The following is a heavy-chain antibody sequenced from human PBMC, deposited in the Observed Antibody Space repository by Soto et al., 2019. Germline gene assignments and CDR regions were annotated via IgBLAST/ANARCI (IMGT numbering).Heavy chain of an antibody. CDR3: ARELMGLPESDY. CDR1: GYTFTSYG. V-gene: IGHV1-18*01. CDR2: ISAYNGNT. J-gene: IGHJ4*02. Sequence: ASVKVSCKASGYTFTSYGISWVRQAPGQGLEWMGWISAYNGNTNYAQKLQGRDTMTTDTSTSTAYMELRSLRSDDTAVYYCARELMGLPESDYWGQGTLVTVSS. D-gene: IGHD3-10*01.